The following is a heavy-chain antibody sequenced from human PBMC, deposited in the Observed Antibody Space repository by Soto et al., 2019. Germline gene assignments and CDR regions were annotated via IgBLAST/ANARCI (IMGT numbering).Heavy chain of an antibody. V-gene: IGHV1-18*04. CDR2: ISAYNGNT. CDR1: GYTSTSYG. CDR3: ARFRLVDTAMVYYYYYGMDV. Sequence: ASVKVSCKASGYTSTSYGISWVRQAPGQGLEWMGWISAYNGNTNYAQKLQGRVTMTTDTSTSTAYMELRSLRSDDTAVYYCARFRLVDTAMVYYYYYGMDVWGQGTTVTV. J-gene: IGHJ6*02. D-gene: IGHD5-18*01.